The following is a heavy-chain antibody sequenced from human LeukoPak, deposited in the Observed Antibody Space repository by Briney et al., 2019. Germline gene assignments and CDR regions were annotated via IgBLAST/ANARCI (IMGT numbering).Heavy chain of an antibody. CDR3: ARTEYLFDH. V-gene: IGHV4-59*07. CDR2: IYHSGST. J-gene: IGHJ4*02. CDR1: GASFSSYY. D-gene: IGHD2-2*01. Sequence: SDTLSLTCTVSGASFSSYYWSWIRQPPGKRLEWIGYIYHSGSTNYNPSLQSRVSMSVDTSKNQFPLYLNSVTAADTAVYYCARTEYLFDHWGQGTLVTVSS.